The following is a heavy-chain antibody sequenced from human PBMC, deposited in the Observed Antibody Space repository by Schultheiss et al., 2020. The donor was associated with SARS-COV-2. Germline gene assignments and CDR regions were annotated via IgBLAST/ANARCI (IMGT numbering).Heavy chain of an antibody. CDR3: ARVRGYCTNGVCYTSYYYYYMDV. D-gene: IGHD2-8*01. CDR2: FYYSGST. Sequence: ESLKISCTVSGGSISSYYWSWIRQPPGKGLEWIGYFYYSGSTNYNPSLKSRVTISVDTSKNQFSLKLSSVTAADTAVYYCARVRGYCTNGVCYTSYYYYYMDVWGKGTTVTVSS. J-gene: IGHJ6*03. CDR1: GGSISSYY. V-gene: IGHV4-59*01.